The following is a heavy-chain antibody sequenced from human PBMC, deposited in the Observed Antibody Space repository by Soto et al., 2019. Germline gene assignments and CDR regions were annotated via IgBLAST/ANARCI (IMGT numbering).Heavy chain of an antibody. CDR2: ISDSGGRT. Sequence: GGSLRLSCAASGFTFSSYAMNWVRQAPGKGLEWVSLISDSGGRTYYADSVKGRFTISRDNSKNTLYLQMNSLRGEDTALYYCAKAIWAGYQPHYWGQGTLVTVSS. CDR3: AKAIWAGYQPHY. D-gene: IGHD6-13*01. J-gene: IGHJ4*02. CDR1: GFTFSSYA. V-gene: IGHV3-23*01.